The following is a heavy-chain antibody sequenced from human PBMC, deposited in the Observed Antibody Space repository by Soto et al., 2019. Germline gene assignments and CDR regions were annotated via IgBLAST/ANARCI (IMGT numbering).Heavy chain of an antibody. V-gene: IGHV3-23*01. D-gene: IGHD2-2*01. CDR1: GFTFSSYA. Sequence: GGSLRLSCAASGFTFSSYAMTWVRQAPGKGLEWVSAISGSGASTDYADSGKGRFTISRDNSKNTLYLQMNSLRAEDTAVYYCAKNQVYCSSTSCTFPRGGFDYWGQGTLVTVSS. J-gene: IGHJ4*02. CDR3: AKNQVYCSSTSCTFPRGGFDY. CDR2: ISGSGAST.